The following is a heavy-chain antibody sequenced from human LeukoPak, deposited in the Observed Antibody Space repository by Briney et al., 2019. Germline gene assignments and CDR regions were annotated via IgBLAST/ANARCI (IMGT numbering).Heavy chain of an antibody. CDR1: GGSFSGYY. CDR3: ARFTPQGYGWGGYNRFDP. V-gene: IGHV4-34*01. CDR2: INHSGST. Sequence: SETLSLTCAVYGGSFSGYYWSWIRQPPGKGLEWIGEINHSGSTNYNPSLKSRVTISVDTSKNQFSLNLTSVTAADTAVYYCARFTPQGYGWGGYNRFDPWGQGTLVTVSS. D-gene: IGHD3-16*01. J-gene: IGHJ5*02.